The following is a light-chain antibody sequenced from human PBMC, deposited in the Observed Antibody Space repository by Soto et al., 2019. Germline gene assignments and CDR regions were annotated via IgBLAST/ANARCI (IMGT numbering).Light chain of an antibody. J-gene: IGKJ3*01. CDR2: DAS. CDR1: QDISNY. Sequence: DLQMTQSPSSLSASVGDRVTITCQASQDISNYLDWYQQKPGKAPNLLIYDASNLERGVPSRFSGSGSGTDFTLTISSMQPEDVATYFCHQYDNLPFTFGPGTKVDVK. CDR3: HQYDNLPFT. V-gene: IGKV1-33*01.